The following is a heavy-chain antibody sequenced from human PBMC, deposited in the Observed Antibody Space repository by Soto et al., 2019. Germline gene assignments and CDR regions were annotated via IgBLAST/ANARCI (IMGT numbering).Heavy chain of an antibody. CDR1: GYTFTSYA. Sequence: GASVKVSCKASGYTFTSYAMHWVRQAPGQRLEWMGWISAGNGNTKYSQKFQGRVTITRDTSASTAYMELSSLRSEDTAVYYCARELLWFGELRYGMDVWGQGTKVTVSS. V-gene: IGHV1-3*01. J-gene: IGHJ6*02. D-gene: IGHD3-10*01. CDR2: ISAGNGNT. CDR3: ARELLWFGELRYGMDV.